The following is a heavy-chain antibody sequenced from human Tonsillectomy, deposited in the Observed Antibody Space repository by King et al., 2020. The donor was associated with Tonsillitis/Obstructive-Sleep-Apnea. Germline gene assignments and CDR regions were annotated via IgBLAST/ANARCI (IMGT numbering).Heavy chain of an antibody. CDR1: GFTFSNAW. D-gene: IGHD2-15*01. CDR2: IKSKTDGGTT. V-gene: IGHV3-15*07. J-gene: IGHJ4*02. CDR3: TTDPDIVVVVAATLGDY. Sequence: VQLVESGGGLVKPGGSLRLSCAASGFTFSNAWMNWVRQAPGKGLEWVGRIKSKTDGGTTDYAAPVKGRVNISRDDSKNTLYLQMNSLKTEDTAVYYCTTDPDIVVVVAATLGDYWGQGTLVTVSS.